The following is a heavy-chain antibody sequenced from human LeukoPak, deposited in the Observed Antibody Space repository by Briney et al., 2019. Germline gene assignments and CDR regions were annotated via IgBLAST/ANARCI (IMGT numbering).Heavy chain of an antibody. CDR2: IKQDGSEK. Sequence: GGSLRLSCAASRFTFRSYTMSWVRQAPGKGLEWVASIKQDGSEKYHVEIVKGRFTISRDNSKNSMHLQMNNVRAEDTAVYYCARAPDPYYPDRSGYEDWGQGTLVTVSS. V-gene: IGHV3-7*01. CDR1: RFTFRSYT. J-gene: IGHJ4*02. CDR3: ARAPDPYYPDRSGYED. D-gene: IGHD3-22*01.